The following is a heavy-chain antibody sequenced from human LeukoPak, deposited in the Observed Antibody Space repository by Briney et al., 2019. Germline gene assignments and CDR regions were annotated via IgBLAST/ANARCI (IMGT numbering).Heavy chain of an antibody. CDR3: ARVYYYGSWFDP. D-gene: IGHD3-10*01. Sequence: PGGSLRLSCAASGFTFSRHAMSWVRQAPGKGLEWVSAIYSGGRTYYADSVKGRFTISRDNSKNTLYLQMNSLRAEDTAVYYCARVYYYGSWFDPWGQGTLVTVSS. J-gene: IGHJ5*02. CDR2: IYSGGRT. CDR1: GFTFSRHA. V-gene: IGHV3-23*05.